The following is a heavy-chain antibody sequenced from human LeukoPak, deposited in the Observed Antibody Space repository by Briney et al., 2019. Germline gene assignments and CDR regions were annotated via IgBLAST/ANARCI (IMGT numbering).Heavy chain of an antibody. Sequence: SETLSLTCAVYGGSFSGYYWSWIRQPPGKGLEWIGSIYYSGSTYYNPSLKSRVTISVDTSKNQFSLKLSSVTAADTAVYYCARDSVLRYFDWSNWFDPWGQGTLVTVSS. D-gene: IGHD3-9*01. J-gene: IGHJ5*02. V-gene: IGHV4-34*01. CDR1: GGSFSGYY. CDR3: ARDSVLRYFDWSNWFDP. CDR2: IYYSGST.